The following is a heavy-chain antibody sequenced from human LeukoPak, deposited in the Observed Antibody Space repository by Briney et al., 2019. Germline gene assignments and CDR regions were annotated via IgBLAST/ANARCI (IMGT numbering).Heavy chain of an antibody. D-gene: IGHD5-24*01. CDR1: GLTFSSYA. CDR2: ISGSGGSI. CDR3: AKGNGYNTYYFDY. Sequence: GGSLRLSCAASGLTFSSYAVSWVRQVPGKGLEWVSGISGSGGSIYYADSVKGRFTISRDNSKNTLYLQVNSLRAEDTAVYYCAKGNGYNTYYFDYWGQGTLVTVSS. J-gene: IGHJ4*02. V-gene: IGHV3-23*01.